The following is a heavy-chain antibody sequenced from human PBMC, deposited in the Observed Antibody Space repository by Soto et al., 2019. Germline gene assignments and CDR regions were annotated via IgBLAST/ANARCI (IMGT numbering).Heavy chain of an antibody. CDR2: IFHSGST. Sequence: ASETLSLTCTVSGGSISSGGYSWSWIRQPPGKGLEWIGYIFHSGSTYYNPSLKSRVTISVDLSKNQFSLRLSSVTTADTALYYCARTTAVPNTLRSRYFFDYWGQGTLVTVSS. J-gene: IGHJ4*02. CDR3: ARTTAVPNTLRSRYFFDY. CDR1: GGSISSGGYS. V-gene: IGHV4-30-2*02. D-gene: IGHD1-7*01.